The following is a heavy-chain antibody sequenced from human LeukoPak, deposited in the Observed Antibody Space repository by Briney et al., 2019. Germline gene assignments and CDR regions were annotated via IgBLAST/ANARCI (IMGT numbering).Heavy chain of an antibody. Sequence: SETLSLTCTVSGGSISSSSYYWGWIRQPPGKGLEWIGSSYYSGITYYNPFLKSRATISVDASKNQFSLKLSSVTAADTAVYYCARGHGPIRYCSSNSCYLTTPYFDYWGQGTLVTVSS. CDR1: GGSISSSSYY. J-gene: IGHJ4*02. V-gene: IGHV4-39*01. D-gene: IGHD2-2*01. CDR3: ARGHGPIRYCSSNSCYLTTPYFDY. CDR2: SYYSGIT.